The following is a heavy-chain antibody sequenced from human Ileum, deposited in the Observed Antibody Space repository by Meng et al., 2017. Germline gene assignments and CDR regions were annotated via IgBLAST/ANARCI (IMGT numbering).Heavy chain of an antibody. D-gene: IGHD4-17*01. CDR1: SGSFTNKNYY. CDR2: IYYGGST. CDR3: ARRAHYGDPPR. V-gene: IGHV4-39*01. J-gene: IGHJ4*02. Sequence: QLRLQESGPGLVKPSETLSLTCSGSSGSFTNKNYYWVWIRRPPGKGLEWIGSIYYGGSTYYNPSLKSRVTISVDTSTNQFSLKLISVTAADTAVYYCARRAHYGDPPRWGQGTLVTVSS.